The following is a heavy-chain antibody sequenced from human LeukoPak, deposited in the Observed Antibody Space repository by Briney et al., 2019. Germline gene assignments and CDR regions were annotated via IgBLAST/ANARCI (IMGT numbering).Heavy chain of an antibody. Sequence: GASVKVSCKASGYTFTSYYMHWVRQAPGQGLEWMGIINPSGGSTSYAQKFQGRVTMTRDMSTSTVYMELSSLRSEDTAVYYCARDVGKMTTVVTQAFDIWGQGTMVTVSS. CDR3: ARDVGKMTTVVTQAFDI. D-gene: IGHD4-23*01. CDR2: INPSGGST. CDR1: GYTFTSYY. V-gene: IGHV1-46*01. J-gene: IGHJ3*02.